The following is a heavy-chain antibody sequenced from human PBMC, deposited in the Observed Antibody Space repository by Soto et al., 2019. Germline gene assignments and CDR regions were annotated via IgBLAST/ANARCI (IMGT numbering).Heavy chain of an antibody. CDR1: GDSITSGDYY. Sequence: SETLSLTCTVSGDSITSGDYYWSWVRQPPGKGLEWIGYIFYSGSTYYKAPLKSRVTISLDMSRNQFSLKLTSVTAADTAVYYCARAEVAVAGSGWFDAWGHGTLVTVSS. CDR2: IFYSGST. J-gene: IGHJ5*01. V-gene: IGHV4-30-4*01. CDR3: ARAEVAVAGSGWFDA. D-gene: IGHD6-19*01.